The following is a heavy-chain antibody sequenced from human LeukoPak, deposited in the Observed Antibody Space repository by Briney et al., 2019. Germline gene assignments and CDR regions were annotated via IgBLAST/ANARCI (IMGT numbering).Heavy chain of an antibody. D-gene: IGHD3-3*01. Sequence: TGGSLRLSCAASGFTFSSVSTSWVRQAPGKGLEWISYISSSSSTIYYADSVKGRFTISRDNAKNSVYLQMNSLRAEDTAVYSCARARSGNYFDYWGQGTLVTVSS. CDR3: ARARSGNYFDY. CDR1: GFTFSSVS. V-gene: IGHV3-48*01. CDR2: ISSSSSTI. J-gene: IGHJ4*02.